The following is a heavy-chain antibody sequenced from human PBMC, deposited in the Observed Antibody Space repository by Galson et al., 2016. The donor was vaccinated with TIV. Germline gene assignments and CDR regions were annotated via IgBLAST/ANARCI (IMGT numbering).Heavy chain of an antibody. Sequence: SVKVSCKASGDTFASYAFSWVRQAPGQGLEVMGRIIPILGSSDYAQRVQGRVTITADASTSTVYMELRSLRSEDTAMYYCARVRFGELSGYYYYMDVWGKGTTVTVSS. CDR3: ARVRFGELSGYYYYMDV. CDR2: IIPILGSS. V-gene: IGHV1-69*13. J-gene: IGHJ6*03. CDR1: GDTFASYA. D-gene: IGHD3-10*01.